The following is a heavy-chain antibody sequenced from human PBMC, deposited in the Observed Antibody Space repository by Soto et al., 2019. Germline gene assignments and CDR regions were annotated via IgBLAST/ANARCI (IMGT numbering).Heavy chain of an antibody. J-gene: IGHJ6*03. Sequence: SVKISCKASGGHFSRYAISWLRQAPGQGLEWMGGIIPVFRTTNYEQKLQGRATMTADGSTRTPYIELSSLTSADTAVYYCAKSSTYRLVLTPTGNQYYSPSDGWGKRTKVT. D-gene: IGHD1-26*01. CDR2: IIPVFRTT. CDR1: GGHFSRYA. CDR3: AKSSTYRLVLTPTGNQYYSPSDG. V-gene: IGHV1-69*01.